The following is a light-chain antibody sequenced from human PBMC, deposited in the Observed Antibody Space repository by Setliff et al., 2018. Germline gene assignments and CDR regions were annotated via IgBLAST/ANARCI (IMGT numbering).Light chain of an antibody. CDR3: LSYTSKTTHAL. CDR2: GVT. V-gene: IGLV2-14*03. Sequence: QSALTQPAAVSGSPGQSIAISCAGTSSDVGGYNYVSWYQQHPGKAPKLIIYGVTKRPSGVSDRFSGSKSGNTASLTISGLQAEDEAYYYCLSYTSKTTHALFAGGTKVTVL. J-gene: IGLJ2*01. CDR1: SSDVGGYNY.